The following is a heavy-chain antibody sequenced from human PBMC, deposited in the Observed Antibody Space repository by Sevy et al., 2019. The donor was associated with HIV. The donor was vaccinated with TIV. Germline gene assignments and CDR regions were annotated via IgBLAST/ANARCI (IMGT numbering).Heavy chain of an antibody. D-gene: IGHD3-22*01. V-gene: IGHV3-7*01. CDR2: IKPDGSEQ. J-gene: IGHJ3*02. CDR1: GFTFSSYW. CDR3: ARGDFSEKGSRSGFFVEAFDI. Sequence: GGSLRLSCAVSGFTFSSYWMNWVRQAPGKGLEWVANIKPDGSEQFYVDSVKGRFTVSRDNAESSLYLQMNSLRAEDTSLYYCARGDFSEKGSRSGFFVEAFDIWGQGTMVTVSS.